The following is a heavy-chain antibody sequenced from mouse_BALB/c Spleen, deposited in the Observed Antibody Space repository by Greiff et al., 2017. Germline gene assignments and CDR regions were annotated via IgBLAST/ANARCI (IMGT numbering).Heavy chain of an antibody. Sequence: EVQRVESGGGLVQPGGSRKLSCAASGFTFSSFGMHWVRQAPEKGLEWVAYISSGSSTIYYADTVKGRFTISRDNPKNTLFLQMTSLRSEDTAMYYCARRGDIITTATRAMDYWGQGTSVTVSS. D-gene: IGHD1-2*01. J-gene: IGHJ4*01. V-gene: IGHV5-17*02. CDR2: ISSGSSTI. CDR1: GFTFSSFG. CDR3: ARRGDIITTATRAMDY.